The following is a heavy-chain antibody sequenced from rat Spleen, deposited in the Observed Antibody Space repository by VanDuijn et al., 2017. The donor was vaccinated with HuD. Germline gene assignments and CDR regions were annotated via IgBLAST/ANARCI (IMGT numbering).Heavy chain of an antibody. CDR1: GFTFSDYY. Sequence: EVQLAESGGGLVQPGRSLKLSCAVSGFTFSDYYMAWVRQAPTKGLEWVASISYDDTSTHYRDSVKGRFTISRDDAKSTLNLQMDSLRSEDTATYYCATHGTMAARSGYYFDYWGQGVMVTVSS. CDR2: ISYDDTST. CDR3: ATHGTMAARSGYYFDY. D-gene: IGHD1-2*01. J-gene: IGHJ2*01. V-gene: IGHV5-7*01.